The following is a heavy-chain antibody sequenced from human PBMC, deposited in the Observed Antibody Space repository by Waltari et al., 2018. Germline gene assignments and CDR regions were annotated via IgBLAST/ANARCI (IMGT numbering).Heavy chain of an antibody. CDR2: IIPILGIA. CDR3: ASGRYSGYDYYYYMDV. V-gene: IGHV1-69*04. Sequence: QVQLVQSGAEVKKPGSSVKVSCKASGGTFSSYAISWVRQAPGQGLEWMGGIIPILGIANYAQKFQGRVTITADESMSTAYMELSSLRSEDTAVYYCASGRYSGYDYYYYMDVWGKGTTVTVSS. D-gene: IGHD5-12*01. CDR1: GGTFSSYA. J-gene: IGHJ6*03.